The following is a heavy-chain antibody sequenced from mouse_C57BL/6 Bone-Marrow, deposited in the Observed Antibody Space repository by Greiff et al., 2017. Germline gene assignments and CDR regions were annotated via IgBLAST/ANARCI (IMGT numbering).Heavy chain of an antibody. CDR3: ARLAIYYGNYAWFAY. D-gene: IGHD2-1*01. Sequence: QVQLQQPGAELVMPGASVKLSCKASGYTFTSYWMHWVKQRPGQGLEWIGEIDPSDSYTNYNQKFKGKSTLTVDKSSSTAYMQLSSLTSEDSAVYYCARLAIYYGNYAWFAYWCQGTLVTVSA. CDR1: GYTFTSYW. J-gene: IGHJ3*01. CDR2: IDPSDSYT. V-gene: IGHV1-69*01.